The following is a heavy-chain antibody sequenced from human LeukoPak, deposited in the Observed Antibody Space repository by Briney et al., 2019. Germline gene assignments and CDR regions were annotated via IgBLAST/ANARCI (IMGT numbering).Heavy chain of an antibody. V-gene: IGHV3-21*01. J-gene: IGHJ4*02. CDR2: ISTSSSYI. CDR1: GFTFSSYS. CDR3: ARVSAVAGAFSY. D-gene: IGHD6-19*01. Sequence: GGSLRLSCAASGFTFSSYSMNWVRRAPGKGLEWVSSISTSSSYIYYADSVKGRFTISRDNARNSLYLQMNSLRAEDTAVYYCARVSAVAGAFSYWGQGTLVTVSS.